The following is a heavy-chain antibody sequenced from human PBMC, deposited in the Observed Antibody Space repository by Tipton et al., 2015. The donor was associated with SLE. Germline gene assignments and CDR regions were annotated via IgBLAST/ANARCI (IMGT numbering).Heavy chain of an antibody. V-gene: IGHV3-23*01. CDR3: AKDGYISGSGAFDI. Sequence: SLRLSCAASGFTFSSYAMSWVRQAPGKGLEWVSTISGSGLSTYYAESVKGRFIISRDNSENTLYLQMNSLRAEDTAIYYCAKDGYISGSGAFDIWGQGTMVTVSS. CDR1: GFTFSSYA. J-gene: IGHJ3*02. CDR2: ISGSGLST. D-gene: IGHD5-18*01.